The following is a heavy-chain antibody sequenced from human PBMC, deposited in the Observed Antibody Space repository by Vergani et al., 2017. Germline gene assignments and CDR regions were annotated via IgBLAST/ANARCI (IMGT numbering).Heavy chain of an antibody. D-gene: IGHD3-22*01. V-gene: IGHV1-2*02. Sequence: QVQLVQSGAEVKKPGASVKVSCKASGYTFTDYYMHWVRQAPGQGLEWMGWINPNSGGTKYAQKFQGRVTMTRDTSISTAYMELSRLRSDDTSVYYCARDLLAVSGIVVVPWGQGTLVTVSS. CDR2: INPNSGGT. CDR3: ARDLLAVSGIVVVP. J-gene: IGHJ5*02. CDR1: GYTFTDYY.